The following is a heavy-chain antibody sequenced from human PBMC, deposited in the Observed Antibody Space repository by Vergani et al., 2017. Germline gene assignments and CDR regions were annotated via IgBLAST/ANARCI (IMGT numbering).Heavy chain of an antibody. Sequence: QVQLQESGPGLVKPSQTLSLTCTVSGGSISSGGYYWSWIRQHPGKGLEWIGYIYYSGSTYYNPSLKSRVTISVDTSKNRFSLKLSSVTAADTAVYYCARAQAWGSGSYGWFDPWGQGTLVTVSS. CDR2: IYYSGST. CDR1: GGSISSGGYY. J-gene: IGHJ5*02. CDR3: ARAQAWGSGSYGWFDP. D-gene: IGHD3-10*01. V-gene: IGHV4-31*03.